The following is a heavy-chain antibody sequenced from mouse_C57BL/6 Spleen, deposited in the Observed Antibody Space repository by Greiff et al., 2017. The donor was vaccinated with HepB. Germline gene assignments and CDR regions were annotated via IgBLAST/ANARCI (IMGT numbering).Heavy chain of an antibody. CDR1: GYSFTGYY. Sequence: EVNVVESGPELVKPGASVKISCKASGYSFTGYYMNWVKQSPEKSLEWIGEINPSTGGTTYNQKFKAKATLTVDKSSSTAYMQLKSLTSEDSAVYYCARYGDYEGYYAMDYWGQGTSVTVSS. J-gene: IGHJ4*01. CDR2: INPSTGGT. CDR3: ARYGDYEGYYAMDY. D-gene: IGHD2-4*01. V-gene: IGHV1-42*01.